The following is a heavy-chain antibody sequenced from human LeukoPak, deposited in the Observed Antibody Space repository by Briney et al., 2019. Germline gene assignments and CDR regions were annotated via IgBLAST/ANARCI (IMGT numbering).Heavy chain of an antibody. CDR3: ARDFKRKEWFGDRNWFDP. CDR1: GGSISSYY. Sequence: SETLSLTCTVSGGSISSYYWSWIRQPAGKGLEWIGRIYTSGSTNYNPSLKSRVTMSVDTSKNQSSLKLSSVTAADTAVYYCARDFKRKEWFGDRNWFDPWGQGTLVTVSS. V-gene: IGHV4-4*07. J-gene: IGHJ5*02. D-gene: IGHD3-10*01. CDR2: IYTSGST.